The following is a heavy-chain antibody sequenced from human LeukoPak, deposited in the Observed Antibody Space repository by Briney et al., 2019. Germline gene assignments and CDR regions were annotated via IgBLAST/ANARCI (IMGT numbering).Heavy chain of an antibody. V-gene: IGHV4-59*11. CDR1: DDSFSSHY. J-gene: IGHJ3*02. D-gene: IGHD4-17*01. Sequence: SETLSLTCAVSDDSFSSHYWTWIWQPPGKGLEWIGYISYIGSTNYNPSLKSRVTISIDTSRNQLSLRLSSVTAADTAVYYCARDLVTVTKGFDIWGQGTMVSVSS. CDR3: ARDLVTVTKGFDI. CDR2: ISYIGST.